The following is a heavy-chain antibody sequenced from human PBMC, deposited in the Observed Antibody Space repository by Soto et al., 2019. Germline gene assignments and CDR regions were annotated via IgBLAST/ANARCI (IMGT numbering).Heavy chain of an antibody. CDR2: IRSKPYGETA. CDR1: GFTFGDYP. V-gene: IGHV3-49*03. D-gene: IGHD6-13*01. CDR3: ARDSSSSWYYFDY. Sequence: GGSLRLSCIASGFTFGDYPMSWFRQAPGKGLEWVGFIRSKPYGETAEYAASVKGRFTISRDDSKSIAYMELSSLRSEDTAVYYCARDSSSSWYYFDYWGQGTLVTSPQ. J-gene: IGHJ4*02.